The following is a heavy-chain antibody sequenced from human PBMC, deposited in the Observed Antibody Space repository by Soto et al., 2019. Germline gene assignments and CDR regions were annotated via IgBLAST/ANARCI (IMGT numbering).Heavy chain of an antibody. Sequence: QVQLVESGGGVVQPGRSLRLSCAASGFTFSSYAMHWVRQAPGKGLVWVAVISYDGSNKYYADSVKGRFTISRDNSTTTLYLQMYSLIAEDTAVYYGARDATVTTNDYYGMDVGGQGTTVTVAS. D-gene: IGHD4-4*01. CDR1: GFTFSSYA. J-gene: IGHJ6*02. CDR2: ISYDGSNK. CDR3: ARDATVTTNDYYGMDV. V-gene: IGHV3-30-3*01.